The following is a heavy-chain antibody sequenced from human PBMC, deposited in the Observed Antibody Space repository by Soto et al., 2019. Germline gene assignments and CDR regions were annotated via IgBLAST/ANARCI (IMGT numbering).Heavy chain of an antibody. J-gene: IGHJ4*02. CDR3: AKGAGYFDY. CDR1: VGAFISYT. CDR2: IIPILNVT. V-gene: IGHV1-69*02. Sequence: QVQLVQSGAEVKPPGSSVKVSCKASVGAFISYTINWVRQAPGRRLEWMGRIIPILNVTNYAQTFQGRVTITADKSTSTAYMELSSLRSEDTAVYFCAKGAGYFDYWGQGTLVTVSS.